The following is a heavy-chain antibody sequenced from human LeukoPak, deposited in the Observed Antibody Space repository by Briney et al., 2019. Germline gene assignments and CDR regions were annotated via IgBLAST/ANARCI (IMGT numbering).Heavy chain of an antibody. CDR1: GGSISSYY. J-gene: IGHJ4*02. CDR2: IYTSGST. D-gene: IGHD5-18*01. Sequence: RTSETLSLTCTVSGGSISSYYWSWIRQPAGKGLEWIGRIYTSGSTNYNPSLKSRVTMSVDTSKNQFSLKLSSVTAADTAVYYCARDGIRYSYGYARSAGFDYWGQGTLVTVSS. CDR3: ARDGIRYSYGYARSAGFDY. V-gene: IGHV4-4*07.